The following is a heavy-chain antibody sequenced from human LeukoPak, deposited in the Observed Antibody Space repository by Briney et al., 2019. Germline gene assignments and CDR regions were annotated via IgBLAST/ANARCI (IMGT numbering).Heavy chain of an antibody. Sequence: PGGSLRLSCAASGFTFSSYAMHWVRQAPGKGLEWVAVISYDGSNKYYADSVKGRFTISRDNSKNTLYPQMNSLRVEDTAVYYCARDEGDIVLMTNGMDVWGQGTTVTVSS. CDR1: GFTFSSYA. D-gene: IGHD2-8*01. V-gene: IGHV3-30*04. J-gene: IGHJ6*02. CDR3: ARDEGDIVLMTNGMDV. CDR2: ISYDGSNK.